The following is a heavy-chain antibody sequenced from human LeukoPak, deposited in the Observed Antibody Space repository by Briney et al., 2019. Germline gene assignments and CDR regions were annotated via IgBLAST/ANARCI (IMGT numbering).Heavy chain of an antibody. D-gene: IGHD6-13*01. Sequence: QAGGSLRLSCAASGFIFNTYTMNWVRQAPGKGLEWVSGISWDSGNIVYADSVKGRFTISRDNAKNSLYLQMNYLRPEDTAFYFCTKDSSHSAAGCNNWFDSWGQGTLVTVSS. CDR3: TKDSSHSAAGCNNWFDS. V-gene: IGHV3-9*01. CDR2: ISWDSGNI. CDR1: GFIFNTYT. J-gene: IGHJ5*01.